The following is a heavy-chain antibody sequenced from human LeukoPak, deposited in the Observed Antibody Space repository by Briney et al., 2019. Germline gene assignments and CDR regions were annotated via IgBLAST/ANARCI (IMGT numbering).Heavy chain of an antibody. Sequence: KPSETLSLTCTVSGGSISSYYWSWIRQPPGKGLEWIGYIYYSGSPNYNPSLKSRVIISVDTSNNQFSLNRSSVTAADTAVYYCARGRMGSSGWYDDYWGQGTLVTVSS. J-gene: IGHJ4*02. CDR1: GGSISSYY. V-gene: IGHV4-59*01. D-gene: IGHD6-19*01. CDR2: IYYSGSP. CDR3: ARGRMGSSGWYDDY.